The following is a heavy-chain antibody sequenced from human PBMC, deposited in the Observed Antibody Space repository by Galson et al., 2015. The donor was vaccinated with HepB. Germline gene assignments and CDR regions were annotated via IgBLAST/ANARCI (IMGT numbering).Heavy chain of an antibody. Sequence: SLRLSCAASGFTFRSYAMNWVRQAPGKGLEWVSLISGSDGSTYYADSVKGRFTISRDKSKNTLYLQMSSLRVEDTAIFYCAKGHNQYFDYWGQGTMVTVSS. CDR1: GFTFRSYA. D-gene: IGHD1-1*01. J-gene: IGHJ4*02. CDR3: AKGHNQYFDY. V-gene: IGHV3-23*01. CDR2: ISGSDGST.